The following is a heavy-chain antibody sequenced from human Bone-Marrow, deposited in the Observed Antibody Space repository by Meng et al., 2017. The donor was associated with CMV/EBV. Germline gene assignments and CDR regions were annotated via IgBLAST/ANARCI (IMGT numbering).Heavy chain of an antibody. CDR3: AILPGIAAAGGYY. CDR1: GYTFTGYY. Sequence: ASVKVSCKASGYTFTGYYMHWVRQAPGQGLEWMGWINPNSGGTNYAQKFQGRVTMTRDTSISTAYMELSRLRSDDTAVYYCAILPGIAAAGGYYCGQGTLVAVSS. V-gene: IGHV1-2*02. J-gene: IGHJ4*02. CDR2: INPNSGGT. D-gene: IGHD6-13*01.